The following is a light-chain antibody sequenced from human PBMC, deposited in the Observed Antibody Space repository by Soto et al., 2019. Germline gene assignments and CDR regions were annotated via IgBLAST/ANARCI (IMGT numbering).Light chain of an antibody. CDR3: PQYNIGPTWQ. CDR1: QSISTN. CDR2: GAS. J-gene: IGKJ1*01. Sequence: ELVMTQTPDTLSVSPGERATLSCRASQSISTNLAWYQQKPGQAPMLLSYGASTRATGIPARFSGSGSVTEFILTIGSMWAEDFAVFDCPQYNIGPTWQFGQGTKVEIK. V-gene: IGKV3-15*01.